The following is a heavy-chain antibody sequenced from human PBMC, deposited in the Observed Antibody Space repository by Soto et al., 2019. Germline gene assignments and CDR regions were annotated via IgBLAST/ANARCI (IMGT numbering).Heavy chain of an antibody. Sequence: EVQLVESGGILVKPGGSLRLSCAASGFTFSSHIMNWVRQAPGKGLEWVSAIGLSGTDRYYADSVKGRFTISRDNSKNSLFLQMNSLRAEDTAVYYCARAWQSPGYFALDVWGQGTTVTVSS. D-gene: IGHD2-8*02. CDR2: IGLSGTDR. V-gene: IGHV3-21*01. CDR3: ARAWQSPGYFALDV. J-gene: IGHJ6*02. CDR1: GFTFSSHI.